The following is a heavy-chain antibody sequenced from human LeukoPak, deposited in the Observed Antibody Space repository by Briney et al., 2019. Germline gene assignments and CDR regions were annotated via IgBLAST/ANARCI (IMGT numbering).Heavy chain of an antibody. CDR2: IYHSGST. D-gene: IGHD2-2*01. CDR3: AREIRYCSSTSCYGGYGMDV. Sequence: SETLSLTCAVSGYSISSGYYWGWIRQPPGKGLEWIGSIYHSGSTYYNPSLKSRVTISVDTSKNQSSLNLSSVTAADTAVYYCAREIRYCSSTSCYGGYGMDVWGKGTTVTVSS. CDR1: GYSISSGYY. J-gene: IGHJ6*04. V-gene: IGHV4-38-2*01.